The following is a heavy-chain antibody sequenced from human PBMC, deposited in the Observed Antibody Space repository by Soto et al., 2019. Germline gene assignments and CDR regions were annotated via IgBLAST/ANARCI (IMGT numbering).Heavy chain of an antibody. V-gene: IGHV3-30*18. D-gene: IGHD1-26*01. Sequence: GGSLRLSCAASGFTFSSYGMNGVRQAPGKGLEWVAVISCDGSNKYYADSVKGRFTISRDNSKNTLYLQMNSLRAEDTAVYYCAKSPQWELLGWFDPWGQGTLVTVSS. CDR3: AKSPQWELLGWFDP. CDR1: GFTFSSYG. CDR2: ISCDGSNK. J-gene: IGHJ5*02.